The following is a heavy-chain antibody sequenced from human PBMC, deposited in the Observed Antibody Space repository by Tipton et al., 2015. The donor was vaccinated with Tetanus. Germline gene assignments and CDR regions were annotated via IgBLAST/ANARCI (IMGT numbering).Heavy chain of an antibody. Sequence: AASGFTFSSYAMSWVRQAPGKGLEWVSAISGSGGSTYYADSVKGRFTISRDNSKNTPYLQMNSLRAEDTAVYYCASRHCGGDCYPAGGQGTLVTVSS. J-gene: IGHJ4*02. D-gene: IGHD2-21*02. CDR3: ASRHCGGDCYPA. V-gene: IGHV3-23*01. CDR2: ISGSGGST. CDR1: GFTFSSYA.